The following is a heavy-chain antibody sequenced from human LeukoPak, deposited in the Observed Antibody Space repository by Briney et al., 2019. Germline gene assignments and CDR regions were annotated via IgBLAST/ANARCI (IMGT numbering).Heavy chain of an antibody. J-gene: IGHJ4*02. Sequence: GGSLRLSCAASGFTVSSNYMSWVRQAPGEGLEWVSVIYSGGSTYYADSVKGRFTISRDNSKNTLYLQMNSLRAEDTAVYYCARDRGSSGWLYFDYWGQGTLVTVSS. CDR2: IYSGGST. CDR3: ARDRGSSGWLYFDY. V-gene: IGHV3-66*01. CDR1: GFTVSSNY. D-gene: IGHD6-19*01.